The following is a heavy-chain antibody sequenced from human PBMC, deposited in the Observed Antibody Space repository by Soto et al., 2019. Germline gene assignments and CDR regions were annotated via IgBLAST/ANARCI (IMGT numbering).Heavy chain of an antibody. CDR2: IYHSGST. Sequence: PSETLSLTCAVSGGSISSGGYSWSWIRQPPGKGLEWIGYIYHSGSTYYNPSLKSRVTISVDRSKNQFSLKLSSVTAADTAMYYCASQEMATKNVDAFDIWGQGTMVTVS. CDR3: ASQEMATKNVDAFDI. J-gene: IGHJ3*02. D-gene: IGHD5-12*01. CDR1: GGSISSGGYS. V-gene: IGHV4-30-2*01.